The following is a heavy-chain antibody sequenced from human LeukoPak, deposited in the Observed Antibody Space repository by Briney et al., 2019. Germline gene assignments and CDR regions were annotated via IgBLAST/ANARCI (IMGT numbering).Heavy chain of an antibody. CDR1: GFSFSSYS. J-gene: IGHJ6*02. CDR3: ARASSGYGSYYYFYGMDV. Sequence: GGSLRLSGVASGFSFSSYSMNWVRQAPGKGLEWVSFIDSSRRTIFYADSVKGRFTISRDTAKNSLYLQINSLRDEDTAVYYCARASSGYGSYYYFYGMDVWGQGTTVTVSS. V-gene: IGHV3-48*02. D-gene: IGHD3-22*01. CDR2: IDSSRRTI.